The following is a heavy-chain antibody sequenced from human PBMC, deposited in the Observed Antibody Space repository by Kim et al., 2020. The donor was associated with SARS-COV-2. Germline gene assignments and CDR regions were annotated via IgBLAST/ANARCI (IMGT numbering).Heavy chain of an antibody. CDR3: AKRNYCDPGSFDY. Sequence: GGSLRLSCAASGFTFSTYAMSWVRQAPGKGLEWVSAISGRDSSTYYADSVKGRFTISRDNSKNTLYLQMNSLRAEDTAVYYCAKRNYCDPGSFDYWGQGTMVTVSS. CDR1: GFTFSTYA. D-gene: IGHD4-17*01. CDR2: ISGRDSST. V-gene: IGHV3-23*01. J-gene: IGHJ4*02.